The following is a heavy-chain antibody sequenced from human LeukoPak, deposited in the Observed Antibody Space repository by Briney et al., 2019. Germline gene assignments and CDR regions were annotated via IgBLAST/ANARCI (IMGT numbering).Heavy chain of an antibody. D-gene: IGHD3-10*01. CDR1: GYTFTGYY. J-gene: IGHJ5*02. CDR2: INPNSGGT. Sequence: ASVEVSCKASGYTFTGYYIHWVRQAPGQGLEWMGWINPNSGGTNFAQQFQGRVTMTKDTSISTAYMELNRLRSDDTAVYYCARATYYGSPPNDPWGQGTLVTVSS. CDR3: ARATYYGSPPNDP. V-gene: IGHV1-2*02.